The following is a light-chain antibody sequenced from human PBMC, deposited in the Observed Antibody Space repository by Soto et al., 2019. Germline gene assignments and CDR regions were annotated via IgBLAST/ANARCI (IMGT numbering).Light chain of an antibody. J-gene: IGKJ5*01. CDR1: QSASSSY. CDR2: GAS. V-gene: IGKV3D-20*02. Sequence: EIVLTQSPGTLSLSPGERATLSCRASQSASSSYLAWYQQKPGQAPSLLIYGASRRATGIPDRFSGSGSGTDFTLTISRLEPEDFAVYYCQQRSNWQVTFGQGTRLEIK. CDR3: QQRSNWQVT.